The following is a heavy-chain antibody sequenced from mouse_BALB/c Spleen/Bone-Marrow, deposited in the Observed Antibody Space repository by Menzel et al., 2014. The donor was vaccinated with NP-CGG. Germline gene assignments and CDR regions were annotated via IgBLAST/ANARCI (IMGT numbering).Heavy chain of an antibody. CDR1: GFNIKDYY. CDR2: IDPENGDT. V-gene: IGHV14-4*02. Sequence: EVKLVESGAELVRSGASVKLSCAASGFNIKDYYMHWVKQRPEQGLEWIGWIDPENGDTEYAPKFQGKATMTADTSSNTAYLQLSSLTSEDTAVYYCNAWETGPFAYWGQGTLVTVSA. D-gene: IGHD4-1*01. CDR3: NAWETGPFAY. J-gene: IGHJ3*01.